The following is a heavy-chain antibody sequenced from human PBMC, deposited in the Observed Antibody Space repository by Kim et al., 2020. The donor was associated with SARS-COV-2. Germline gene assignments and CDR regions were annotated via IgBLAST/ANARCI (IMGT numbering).Heavy chain of an antibody. Sequence: SETLSLTCTVSGASITTFSWAWIRQSAGKGLEWIGHIYTTGTTTYNPSLTSRVTISRDTSKNQFSLKLTSVTAADTAMYYCVRSMRESAVTRDWFLPWC. CDR1: GASITTFS. CDR3: VRSMRESAVTRDWFLP. J-gene: IGHJ5*02. D-gene: IGHD4-17*01. CDR2: IYTTGTT. V-gene: IGHV4-4*07.